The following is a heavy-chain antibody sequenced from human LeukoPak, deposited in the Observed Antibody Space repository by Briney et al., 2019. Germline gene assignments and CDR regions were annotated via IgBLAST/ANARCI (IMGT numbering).Heavy chain of an antibody. Sequence: SVKVSCKAPGGTFSSYAISWVRQAPGQGLEWMGGIIPIFGTANYAQKFQGRVTITADESTSTAYMELSSLRSEDTAVYYCARVDGGPEHLDWLLRNWGQGTLVTVSS. CDR3: ARVDGGPEHLDWLLRN. V-gene: IGHV1-69*13. CDR1: GGTFSSYA. J-gene: IGHJ4*02. CDR2: IIPIFGTA. D-gene: IGHD3-9*01.